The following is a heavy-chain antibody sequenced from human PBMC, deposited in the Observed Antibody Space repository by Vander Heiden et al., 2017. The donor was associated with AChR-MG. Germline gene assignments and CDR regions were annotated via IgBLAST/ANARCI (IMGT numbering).Heavy chain of an antibody. V-gene: IGHV3-23*01. CDR1: GFTFSRYT. CDR2: ISDSGGST. CDR3: AKPNLVSTINYYFDY. Sequence: EVQLLESGGGLVQPGGSLRLSCAASGFTFSRYTMSGVRRAPGKGLEWVSAISDSGGSTFYADSVKGRFTISRDNSKNTLYLQLNSLRAEDTALYYCAKPNLVSTINYYFDYWGQGTLVTVSS. D-gene: IGHD3-9*01. J-gene: IGHJ4*02.